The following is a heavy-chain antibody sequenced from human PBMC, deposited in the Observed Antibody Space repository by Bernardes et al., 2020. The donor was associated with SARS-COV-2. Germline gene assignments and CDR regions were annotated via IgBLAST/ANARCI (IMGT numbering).Heavy chain of an antibody. CDR1: GYTFTTYA. J-gene: IGHJ4*02. CDR2: INAGNGNT. V-gene: IGHV1-3*01. D-gene: IGHD3-22*01. CDR3: ARDKETYYDSTEFDY. Sequence: SVKVSCKASGYTFTTYAVHWVRQAPGQRLEWLGWINAGNGNTKYSQKFQDRVTISRDTSANTVYMELSSLRSEDTAVYYCARDKETYYDSTEFDYWGQGTLVTVSS.